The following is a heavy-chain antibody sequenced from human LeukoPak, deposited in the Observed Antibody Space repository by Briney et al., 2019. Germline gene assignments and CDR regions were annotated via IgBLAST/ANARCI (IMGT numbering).Heavy chain of an antibody. D-gene: IGHD3-10*02. CDR2: ISSSGSTI. Sequence: GGSLRLSCAASGFTYSTYSMNWVRQAPGKGLEWVSYISSSGSTIYYADSVKGRFTISRDNAKNSLYLQMNSLRAEDTAVYYCAELGITMIGGVWGKGTTVTISS. V-gene: IGHV3-48*04. CDR1: GFTYSTYS. J-gene: IGHJ6*04. CDR3: AELGITMIGGV.